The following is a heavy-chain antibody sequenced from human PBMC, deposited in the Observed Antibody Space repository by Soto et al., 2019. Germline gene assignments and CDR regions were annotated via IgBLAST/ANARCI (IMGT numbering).Heavy chain of an antibody. CDR3: VKGLTPLNDGNSWTFDM. V-gene: IGHV3-9*01. CDR1: GFTFDDYA. D-gene: IGHD4-4*01. CDR2: VSWNSGRI. J-gene: IGHJ3*02. Sequence: PGGSLRLSCAASGFTFDDYAMHWVRQAPGKGLEWVSGVSWNSGRIGYADSVEGRFTITRDDDKKSVYLQMNSLRTEDTALYYCVKGLTPLNDGNSWTFDMWGQGTMVTVSS.